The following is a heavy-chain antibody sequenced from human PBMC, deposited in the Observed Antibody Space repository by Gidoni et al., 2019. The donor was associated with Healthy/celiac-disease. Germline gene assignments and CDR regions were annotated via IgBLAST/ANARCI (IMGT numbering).Heavy chain of an antibody. CDR3: AKGSSGWYVGSSDY. CDR1: AFPFYDYA. CDR2: ISWNSGSI. V-gene: IGHV3-9*01. D-gene: IGHD6-19*01. Sequence: EVQLVESGGGLVQPGRSMRLSCAPPAFPFYDYAMHWVRQAPGKGLEWVSGISWNSGSIGYADSVKGRFTSSRDNAKNSLYLQMNSLRAEDTALYYCAKGSSGWYVGSSDYWGQGTLVTVSS. J-gene: IGHJ4*02.